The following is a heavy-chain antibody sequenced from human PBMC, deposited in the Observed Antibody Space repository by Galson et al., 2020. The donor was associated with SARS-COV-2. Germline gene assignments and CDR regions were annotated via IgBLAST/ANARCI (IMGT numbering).Heavy chain of an antibody. CDR1: GFTFSSYW. CDR2: ISSSGSTI. D-gene: IGHD3-3*01. CDR3: ARGDFGSGYYSDY. Sequence: GESPKTPCAAPGFTFSSYWMHWVRQAPGTGLVSISRISSSGSTIYYADSVKGRFTISRDNAKNSLYLQMNSLRAEDTAVYYCARGDFGSGYYSDYWGQGTLVTVSS. J-gene: IGHJ4*02. V-gene: IGHV3-48*04.